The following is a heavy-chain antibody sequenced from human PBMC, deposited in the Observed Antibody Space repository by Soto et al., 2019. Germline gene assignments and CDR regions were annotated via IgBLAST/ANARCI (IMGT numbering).Heavy chain of an antibody. Sequence: SETLSLTCTVSGGSISSYYWSWIRQPPGKGLEWIGYIYYSGSTNYNPSLKSRVTISVDTSKNQFSLKLSSVTAADTAVYYCARHRGYSYGYYYYYYGMDVWGQGTTVTVSS. CDR3: ARHRGYSYGYYYYYYGMDV. CDR2: IYYSGST. V-gene: IGHV4-59*08. D-gene: IGHD5-18*01. CDR1: GGSISSYY. J-gene: IGHJ6*02.